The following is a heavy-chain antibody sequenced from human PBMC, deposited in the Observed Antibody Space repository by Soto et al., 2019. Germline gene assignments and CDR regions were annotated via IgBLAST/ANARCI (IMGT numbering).Heavy chain of an antibody. V-gene: IGHV3-23*01. D-gene: IGHD1-1*01. CDR1: GGTFSSYA. CDR2: ISGSGGST. Sequence: SCKASGGTFSSYAMSWVRQAPGKGLEWVSSISGSGGSTTYADSVKGRFTISRDTSKNTLYLQMNSLSAEDTAVDFCGKDKRGQLPPLPHFDNGGQGTRVTVSS. CDR3: GKDKRGQLPPLPHFDN. J-gene: IGHJ4*02.